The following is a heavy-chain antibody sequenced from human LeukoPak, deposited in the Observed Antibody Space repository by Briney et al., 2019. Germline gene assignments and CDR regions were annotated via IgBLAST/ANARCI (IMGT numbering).Heavy chain of an antibody. J-gene: IGHJ4*02. Sequence: SETPSLPCTLSGGSISRSNYYCGWIPQPPGKGLEWIGSIYYSRSTYYNPSLKSRVNISVDTPKNQFSLKLSSVTAADTAVYYCARAPTVTFFDYWGQGTLVTVSS. V-gene: IGHV4-39*01. D-gene: IGHD4-17*01. CDR1: GGSISRSNYY. CDR3: ARAPTVTFFDY. CDR2: IYYSRST.